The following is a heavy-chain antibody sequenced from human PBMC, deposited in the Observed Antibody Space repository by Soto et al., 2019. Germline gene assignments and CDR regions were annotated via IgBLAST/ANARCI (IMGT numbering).Heavy chain of an antibody. V-gene: IGHV3-30-3*01. CDR1: GFTFSSYA. D-gene: IGHD3-9*01. CDR3: ARSDDYDILTGYYTPFDY. CDR2: ISYDGSNK. Sequence: GGSLRLSCAASGFTFSSYAMHWVRQAPGKGLEWVAVISYDGSNKYYADSVKGRFTISRDNSKNTLYLQMNSLRAEDTAVYYCARSDDYDILTGYYTPFDYWGQGTLVTVSS. J-gene: IGHJ4*02.